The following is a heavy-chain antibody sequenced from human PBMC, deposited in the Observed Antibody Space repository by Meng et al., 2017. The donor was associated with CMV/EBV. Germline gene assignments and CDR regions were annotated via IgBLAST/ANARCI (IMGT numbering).Heavy chain of an antibody. V-gene: IGHV2-5*01. J-gene: IGHJ6*02. Sequence: SGPTLVKPTQTLTLTCTFSGFSLSTSGVGVGWIRQPPGKALEWLALIYWNDDKRYSPSLKSRLTITKDTSKNQVVLTMTNMDPVETATYYCAHRISYSSSYEPGYYGMDVWGQGTTVTVSS. D-gene: IGHD6-13*01. CDR3: AHRISYSSSYEPGYYGMDV. CDR2: IYWNDDK. CDR1: GFSLSTSGVG.